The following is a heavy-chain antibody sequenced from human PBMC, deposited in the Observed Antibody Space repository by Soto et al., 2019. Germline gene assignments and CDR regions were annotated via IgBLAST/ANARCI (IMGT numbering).Heavy chain of an antibody. J-gene: IGHJ5*02. CDR2: INHSGNT. V-gene: IGHV4-39*01. CDR1: GGSIGTSAYY. CDR3: SRRAPEGFDP. Sequence: NPSETLSLTCAVSGGSIGTSAYYWGWIRQAPGKGLRWIGSINHSGNTYLSPSLKDRVTMSVDTSKNSFSLKLRSATAADTGLYYCSRRAPEGFDPWGQGTLVTVSS.